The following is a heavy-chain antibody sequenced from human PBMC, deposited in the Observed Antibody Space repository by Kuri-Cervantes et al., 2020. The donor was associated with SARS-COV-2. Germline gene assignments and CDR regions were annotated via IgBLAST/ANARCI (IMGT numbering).Heavy chain of an antibody. CDR3: ARKEWELFSGYYFDY. V-gene: IGHV3-48*03. CDR2: ISSSGSTI. CDR1: GFTFSSYE. J-gene: IGHJ4*02. D-gene: IGHD1-26*01. Sequence: GESLKISCAASGFTFSSYEMNWVRQAPGKGLEWVSYISSSGSTIYYADSVKGRFTISRDNAKNSLYLQMNSLRAEDTAVYYCARKEWELFSGYYFDYWGQGTLVTVSS.